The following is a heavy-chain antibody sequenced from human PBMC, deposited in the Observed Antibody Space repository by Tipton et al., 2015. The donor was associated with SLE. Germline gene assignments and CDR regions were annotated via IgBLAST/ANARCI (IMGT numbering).Heavy chain of an antibody. Sequence: TLSLTCTVSGGSISSRHYYWDGIRQPPGKGLEWLGSIYSSGGTYYNPSLKSRVTISVDTSKNQFSLELSSVTAADTAVYYCAGTNYDVLTGYHRVDTFDIWGQGTMVTVSS. CDR3: AGTNYDVLTGYHRVDTFDI. CDR2: IYSSGGT. J-gene: IGHJ3*02. CDR1: GGSISSRHYY. D-gene: IGHD3-9*01. V-gene: IGHV4-39*07.